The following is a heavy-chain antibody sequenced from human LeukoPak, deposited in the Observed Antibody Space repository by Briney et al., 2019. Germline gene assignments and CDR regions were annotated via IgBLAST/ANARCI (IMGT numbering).Heavy chain of an antibody. V-gene: IGHV3-30*02. CDR1: GFTFTSYG. Sequence: GGSLRLSCAASGFTFTSYGMHWVRQAPGKGLEWVAFIRYHGSNQYYTDSVKGRFTISRDNSQSTLSLQMNSLRTEDTAMYFCARDLGMGTRIDYWGQGTPVTVSS. CDR3: ARDLGMGTRIDY. D-gene: IGHD1/OR15-1a*01. CDR2: IRYHGSNQ. J-gene: IGHJ4*02.